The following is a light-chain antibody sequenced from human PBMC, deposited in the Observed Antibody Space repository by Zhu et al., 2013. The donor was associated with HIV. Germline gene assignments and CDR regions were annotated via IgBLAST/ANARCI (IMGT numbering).Light chain of an antibody. CDR2: WAS. V-gene: IGKV4-1*01. J-gene: IGKJ2*03. CDR1: QSVLYSSNNKNY. CDR3: QHYYSASAS. Sequence: DIVMTQSPDSLAVSLGERATINCKSSQSVLYSSNNKNYLAWYQQNPGQPPKLLIYWASTRDSGVPDRFSGSGSGTDFSLTISRLQPEDVATYYCQHYYSASASFGQGTKLEIK.